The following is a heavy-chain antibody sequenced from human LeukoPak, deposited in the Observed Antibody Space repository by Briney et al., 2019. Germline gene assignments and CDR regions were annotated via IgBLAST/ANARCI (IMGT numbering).Heavy chain of an antibody. CDR1: GYTFTGHY. CDR3: ARRLTTXQDLDY. Sequence: GASVKVSCKASGYTFTGHYMYWVRQAPGQGLEWMGWINPNSGDTNYAQKFQGRVTMTRDTSISTAYMDLNRLTSDDTAVYYCARRLTTXQDLDYXGQGTLVTVSS. CDR2: INPNSGDT. D-gene: IGHD3-22*01. V-gene: IGHV1-2*02. J-gene: IGHJ4*02.